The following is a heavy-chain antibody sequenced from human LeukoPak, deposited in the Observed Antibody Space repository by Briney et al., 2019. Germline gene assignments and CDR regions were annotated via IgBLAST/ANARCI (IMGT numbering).Heavy chain of an antibody. V-gene: IGHV1-69*13. CDR3: ARGYYYDSSGYYYFDY. CDR1: GGTFSSYA. CDR2: IIPIFGTA. J-gene: IGHJ4*02. Sequence: ASVTVSCKASGGTFSSYAISWVRQAPGQGLEWMGGIIPIFGTANYAQKFQGRVTITADESTSTAYMELSSLRSEDTAVYYCARGYYYDSSGYYYFDYWGQGTLVTVSS. D-gene: IGHD3-22*01.